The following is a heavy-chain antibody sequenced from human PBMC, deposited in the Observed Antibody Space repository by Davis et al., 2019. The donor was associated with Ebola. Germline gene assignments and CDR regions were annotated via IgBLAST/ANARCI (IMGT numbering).Heavy chain of an antibody. J-gene: IGHJ6*04. CDR3: ARGWLRSGLDV. Sequence: HSQTLSLTCAISGDGVSVNSGGWNWIRQSPSRGLEWLGRTYYSSKWYNGYAESVKSRINISPDTAKNQFSLHLNSVTPEDTAVYYCARGWLRSGLDVWGKGAAVIVSS. CDR1: GDGVSVNSGG. V-gene: IGHV6-1*01. D-gene: IGHD5-12*01. CDR2: TYYSSKWYN.